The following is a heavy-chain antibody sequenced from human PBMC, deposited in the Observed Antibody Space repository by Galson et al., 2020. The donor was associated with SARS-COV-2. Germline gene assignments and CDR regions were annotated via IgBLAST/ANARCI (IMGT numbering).Heavy chain of an antibody. CDR3: ARLIDRQALGY. V-gene: IGHV3-7*01. CDR2: IRQDGREK. D-gene: IGHD2-8*01. J-gene: IGHJ4*02. CDR1: GFTFSSYW. Sequence: TGGSLRLSCAASGFTFSSYWMSWVRQAPGKGLEWVANIRQDGREKYHLDSVKGRFTVSRDNAKNSLYLQMNSLRAEDTAVYYCARLIDRQALGYWGQGTLVTVSS.